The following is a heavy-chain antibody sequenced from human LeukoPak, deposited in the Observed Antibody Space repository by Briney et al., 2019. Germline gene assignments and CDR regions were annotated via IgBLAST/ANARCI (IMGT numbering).Heavy chain of an antibody. D-gene: IGHD6-19*01. V-gene: IGHV3-21*01. CDR1: GFTFSSYS. CDR3: ARVPLGEYSSGWPLDY. CDR2: ISSSSSYI. Sequence: GGSLRLFCAASGFTFSSYSMNWVRQAPGKGLEWVSSISSSSSYIYYADSVKGRFTISRDNAKNSLYLQMNSLRAEDTAVYYCARVPLGEYSSGWPLDYWGQGTLVTVSS. J-gene: IGHJ4*02.